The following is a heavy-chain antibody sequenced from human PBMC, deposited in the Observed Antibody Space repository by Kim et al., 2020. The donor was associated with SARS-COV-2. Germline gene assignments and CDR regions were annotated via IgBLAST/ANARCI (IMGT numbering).Heavy chain of an antibody. J-gene: IGHJ6*02. CDR1: GFTVSSNY. CDR3: ARDLPNKLYCSGGSCYNYYYYGMDV. D-gene: IGHD2-15*01. CDR2: IYSGGGT. V-gene: IGHV3-66*02. Sequence: GGSLRLSCAASGFTVSSNYMSWVRQAPGKGLEWVSVIYSGGGTYYADSVKGRFTISRDNSKNTLDLQMNDLRAEDTAVYYCARDLPNKLYCSGGSCYNYYYYGMDVWGQGTTVTVSS.